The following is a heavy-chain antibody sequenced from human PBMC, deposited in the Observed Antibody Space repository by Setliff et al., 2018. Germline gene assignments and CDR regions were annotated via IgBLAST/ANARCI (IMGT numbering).Heavy chain of an antibody. V-gene: IGHV4-61*02. Sequence: SETLSLTCTVSGGSLSIGNYHWMWIRQPAGKGLEWIGRINTSGGTDYNPFLKSRVTISPDTSKNQFSLKLSSVTAADTAVYYCARDPRDGKSFFDHWGQGTRVTVS. J-gene: IGHJ4*02. CDR2: INTSGGT. CDR3: ARDPRDGKSFFDH. CDR1: GGSLSIGNYH.